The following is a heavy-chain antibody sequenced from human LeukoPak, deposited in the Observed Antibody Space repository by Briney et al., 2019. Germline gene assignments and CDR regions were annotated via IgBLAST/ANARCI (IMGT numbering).Heavy chain of an antibody. D-gene: IGHD1-26*01. CDR1: GYTFTGYY. J-gene: IGHJ4*02. CDR3: ARGSIVGATYRKFVDFDY. CDR2: INPNSGGT. V-gene: IGHV1-2*02. Sequence: GASVKVSCKASGYTFTGYYMHWVRQAPGQGLEWMGWINPNSGGTNYAQKFQGRVTMTRDTSISTAYMELSRLRSDDTAVYYCARGSIVGATYRKFVDFDYWGQGTLVTVSS.